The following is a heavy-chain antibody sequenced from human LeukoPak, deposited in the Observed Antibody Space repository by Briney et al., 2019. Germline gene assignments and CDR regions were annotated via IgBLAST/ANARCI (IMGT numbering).Heavy chain of an antibody. CDR1: GFTFDDYA. CDR2: ISWDGGST. Sequence: PGGSLRLSCAASGFTFDDYAMHWVRQAPGKGLEWVSVISWDGGSTYYADSVKGRFTISRDNSKNSLYLQMNSLRAEDTALYYCAKDRRYGYSYGTFDYWGQGTLVTVSS. V-gene: IGHV3-43D*03. J-gene: IGHJ4*02. D-gene: IGHD5-18*01. CDR3: AKDRRYGYSYGTFDY.